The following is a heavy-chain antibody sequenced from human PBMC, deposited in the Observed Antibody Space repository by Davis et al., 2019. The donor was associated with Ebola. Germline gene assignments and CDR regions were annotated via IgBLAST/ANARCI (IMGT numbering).Heavy chain of an antibody. CDR2: ISYDGSNK. CDR3: AKEYSSGWGN. D-gene: IGHD6-19*01. J-gene: IGHJ4*02. V-gene: IGHV3-30-3*01. Sequence: GESLKISCAASGFTFSSYAMHWVRQAPGKGLEWVAVISYDGSNKYYADSVKGRFTISRDNSKNTLYLQMNSLRAEDTAVYYCAKEYSSGWGNWGQGTLVTVSS. CDR1: GFTFSSYA.